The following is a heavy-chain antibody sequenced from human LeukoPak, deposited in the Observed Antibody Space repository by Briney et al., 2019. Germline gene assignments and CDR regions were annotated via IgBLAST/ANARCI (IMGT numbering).Heavy chain of an antibody. D-gene: IGHD2-15*01. CDR2: IYYSGST. CDR1: GGSISSSSYY. CDR3: ARGRFKGGPFDSGGRPLDY. Sequence: SETLSLTCTVSGGSISSSSYYWGWIRQPPGKGLEWIGSIYYSGSTYYNPSLKSRVTISVDTSKNQFSLKLSSVTAADTAVYYCARGRFKGGPFDSGGRPLDYWGQGTLVTVSS. V-gene: IGHV4-39*07. J-gene: IGHJ4*02.